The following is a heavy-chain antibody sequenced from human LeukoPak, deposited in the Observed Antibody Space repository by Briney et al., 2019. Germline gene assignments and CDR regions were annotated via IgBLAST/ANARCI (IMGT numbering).Heavy chain of an antibody. CDR1: GFTFSSYW. D-gene: IGHD7-27*01. CDR2: INGDGRNI. J-gene: IGHJ4*02. CDR3: AREPEWGFDY. Sequence: GGSQRLSCVASGFTFSSYWMHWVRQDPRKGLVWVSRINGDGRNINYADSVRGRFTISRDNAKNTLYLQMNTLRVEDTAVYYCAREPEWGFDYWGQGTLVTVSS. V-gene: IGHV3-74*01.